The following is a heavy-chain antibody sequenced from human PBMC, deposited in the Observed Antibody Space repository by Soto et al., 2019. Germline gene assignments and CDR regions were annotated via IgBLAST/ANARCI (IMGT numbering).Heavy chain of an antibody. J-gene: IGHJ6*02. Sequence: QVQLVQSGAEVKKPGSSVKVSCKASGGTFSSYAISWVRQAPGQGLEWMGGIIPIFGTANYAQKFQGRVTITADKSTSTAYMELSSLRSEDTAVYYCARTTMVRGVIPVYYGMDVWGQGTTVTVSS. V-gene: IGHV1-69*06. CDR3: ARTTMVRGVIPVYYGMDV. CDR2: IIPIFGTA. D-gene: IGHD3-10*01. CDR1: GGTFSSYA.